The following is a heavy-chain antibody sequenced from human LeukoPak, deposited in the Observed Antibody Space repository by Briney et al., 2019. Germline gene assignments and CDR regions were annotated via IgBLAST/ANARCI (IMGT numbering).Heavy chain of an antibody. D-gene: IGHD7-27*01. CDR2: IYNSGST. J-gene: IGHJ5*02. CDR1: GCFLRNSNW. Sequence: PSWTLSHTFLGSGCFLRNSNWWTWVRPRPGKGPEWIGEIYNSGSTNYNASLKSRVTISVNKSKNQFSLKLTTVTAADTAVYYCARTGDYRFDPWGQGTLVTVSS. CDR3: ARTGDYRFDP. V-gene: IGHV4-4*02.